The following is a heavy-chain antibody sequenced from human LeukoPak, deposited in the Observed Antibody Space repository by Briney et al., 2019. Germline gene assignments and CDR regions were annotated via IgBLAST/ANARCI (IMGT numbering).Heavy chain of an antibody. V-gene: IGHV1-69*05. Sequence: GASVKVSCKASGGTFSSYAISWVRQAPGQGLEWMGGIIPIFGTANYAQRFQGRVTITTDESTSTAYMELSSLRSEDTAVYYCARGDYGDYVWYAFDIWGQGTMVTVSS. D-gene: IGHD4-17*01. J-gene: IGHJ3*02. CDR2: IIPIFGTA. CDR1: GGTFSSYA. CDR3: ARGDYGDYVWYAFDI.